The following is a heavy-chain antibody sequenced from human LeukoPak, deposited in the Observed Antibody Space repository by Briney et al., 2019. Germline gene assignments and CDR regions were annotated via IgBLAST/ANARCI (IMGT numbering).Heavy chain of an antibody. Sequence: SSETLSLTCTVSGGSISTSNYYWSWIRQPPGKGLEWIGEINHSGSTNYNPSLKSRVTISVDTSKNQFSLKLSSVTAADTAVYYCASHQKVTMNFDYWGQGTLVTVSS. CDR2: INHSGST. CDR3: ASHQKVTMNFDY. D-gene: IGHD5-24*01. J-gene: IGHJ4*02. CDR1: GGSISTSNYY. V-gene: IGHV4-39*07.